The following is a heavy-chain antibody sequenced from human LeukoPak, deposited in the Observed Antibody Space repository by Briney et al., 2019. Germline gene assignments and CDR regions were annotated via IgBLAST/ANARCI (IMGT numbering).Heavy chain of an antibody. CDR2: IDPRDSYT. J-gene: IGHJ4*02. CDR1: GYTFTSHW. Sequence: GESLRISCKGSGYTFTSHWINWVRQLPGKGLEWMGRIDPRDSYTNYSPSFQGHVTISVDKSISTAYLQWSSLKASDTAFYYCAGLEPPYYFDYWGQGTLVSVSS. CDR3: AGLEPPYYFDY. V-gene: IGHV5-10-1*01. D-gene: IGHD1-1*01.